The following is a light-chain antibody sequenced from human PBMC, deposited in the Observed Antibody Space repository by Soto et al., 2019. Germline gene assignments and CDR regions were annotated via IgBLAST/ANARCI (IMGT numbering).Light chain of an antibody. V-gene: IGKV1-33*01. J-gene: IGKJ5*01. CDR3: QQYENLPT. CDR2: DAS. CDR1: QNINNY. Sequence: EIQLTQCPSSLSTSVGDRVTLTCQASQNINNYLNWYQQKPGRAPKLLIYDASNLEAGVPSRFRGSGSGTDFTFTISRLQPEDIATYYCQQYENLPTFGQGTRLEIK.